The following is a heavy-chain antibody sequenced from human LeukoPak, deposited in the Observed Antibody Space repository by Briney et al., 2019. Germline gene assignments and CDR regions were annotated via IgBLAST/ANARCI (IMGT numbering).Heavy chain of an antibody. CDR2: ISSSSSTI. V-gene: IGHV3-48*04. D-gene: IGHD6-13*01. Sequence: GGSLRPSCAASGFTFSSYSMNWVRQAPGKGLEWVSYISSSSSTIYYADSVKGRFTISRDNAKNSLYLQMNSLRAEDTAVYYCARSSSSWPVWGQGTTVTVSS. CDR1: GFTFSSYS. J-gene: IGHJ6*02. CDR3: ARSSSSWPV.